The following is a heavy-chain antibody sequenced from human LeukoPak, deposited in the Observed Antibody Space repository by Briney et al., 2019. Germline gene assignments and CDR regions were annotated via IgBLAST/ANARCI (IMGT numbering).Heavy chain of an antibody. CDR2: IIPIFGTA. CDR1: GGTLSSYA. V-gene: IGHV1-69*05. D-gene: IGHD6-13*01. J-gene: IGHJ4*02. Sequence: GSSVKLSCKASGGTLSSYAISWVCHAPGQGLEWMGGIIPIFGTANYAQKFQGRVTITTDESTSTAYMELSSLRSEEKAVYYCARGNSRSWYLPEDYWGQGTLVTVSS. CDR3: ARGNSRSWYLPEDY.